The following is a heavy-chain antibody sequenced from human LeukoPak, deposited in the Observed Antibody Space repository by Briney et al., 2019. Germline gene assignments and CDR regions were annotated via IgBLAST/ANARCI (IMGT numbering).Heavy chain of an antibody. V-gene: IGHV3-30-3*01. J-gene: IGHJ6*02. Sequence: PGRSLRLSCEASGFTFSSYAMHWVRQAPGKGLEWVAVISYDGSNKYYVDSVKGRFTISRDNSKNALYLQMNSLRAEDTAVYYCARGYYDSPLYGMDVWGQGTTVTVSS. CDR1: GFTFSSYA. D-gene: IGHD3-22*01. CDR2: ISYDGSNK. CDR3: ARGYYDSPLYGMDV.